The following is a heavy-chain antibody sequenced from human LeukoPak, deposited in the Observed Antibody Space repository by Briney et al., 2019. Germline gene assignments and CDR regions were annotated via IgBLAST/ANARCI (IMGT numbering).Heavy chain of an antibody. CDR3: AKDVVGQQWPENY. CDR2: IHHDGSNK. V-gene: IGHV3-30*02. J-gene: IGHJ4*02. CDR1: GFTFSSYG. Sequence: PGGSLRLSCAASGFTFSSYGMHWVRQALGKGLDWVAFIHHDGSNKYYADSVRGRFTISRDNSKNTLYLQMNSLRAEDTAVYFCAKDVVGQQWPENYWGQGTLVTVSS. D-gene: IGHD6-19*01.